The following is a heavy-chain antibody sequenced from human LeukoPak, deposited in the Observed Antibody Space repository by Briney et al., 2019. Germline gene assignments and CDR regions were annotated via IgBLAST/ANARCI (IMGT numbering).Heavy chain of an antibody. V-gene: IGHV1-46*01. CDR1: GYTFTSYY. CDR2: INPSGGST. Sequence: WASVSVSCKASGYTFTSYYMHWVRQAPGQGLEWMGIINPSGGSTSYAQKFQGRVTMTRDMSTSTVYMELSSLRSEDTAVYYCARVYDFWSAEGAFDIWGQGTMVTVSS. D-gene: IGHD3-3*01. J-gene: IGHJ3*02. CDR3: ARVYDFWSAEGAFDI.